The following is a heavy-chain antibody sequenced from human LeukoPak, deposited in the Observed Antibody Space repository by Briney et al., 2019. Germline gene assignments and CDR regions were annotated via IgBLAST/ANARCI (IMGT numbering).Heavy chain of an antibody. J-gene: IGHJ4*02. Sequence: SETLSLICTVSGGSFSSSSYYWGWIRQPPGKGLEWIGSIYYSGSTYYNPSLKSRVTISVDTSKNQFSLKLSSVTAADTAVYYCARVVDGESFDYWGQGTLVTVSS. CDR1: GGSFSSSSYY. D-gene: IGHD2-15*01. V-gene: IGHV4-39*01. CDR2: IYYSGST. CDR3: ARVVDGESFDY.